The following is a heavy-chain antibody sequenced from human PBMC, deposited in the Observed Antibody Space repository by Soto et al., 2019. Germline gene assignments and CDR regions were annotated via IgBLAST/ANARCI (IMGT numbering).Heavy chain of an antibody. V-gene: IGHV3-23*01. CDR2: ISGSGGST. D-gene: IGHD2-8*01. J-gene: IGHJ4*02. CDR3: AKDQDDVLMVYALPSYYFDY. Sequence: EVQLLESGGGLVQPGGSLRLSCAASGFTFSSYAMSWVRQAPGKGLEWVSAISGSGGSTYYADSVKGRFTISRDNSKNTLYLQINSLRAEDTAVYYCAKDQDDVLMVYALPSYYFDYWGQGTLVAVSS. CDR1: GFTFSSYA.